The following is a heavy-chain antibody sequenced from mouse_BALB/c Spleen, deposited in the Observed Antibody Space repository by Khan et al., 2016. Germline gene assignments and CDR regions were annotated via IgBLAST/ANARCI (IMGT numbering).Heavy chain of an antibody. V-gene: IGHV1-7*01. CDR1: GYTFTSYW. CDR3: ARYEGGFAY. CDR2: INPSTGYT. J-gene: IGHJ3*01. D-gene: IGHD2-3*01. Sequence: QVQLQQSGAELAKPGASVKMSCKASGYTFTSYWMHWVKQRPGQGLEWIGYINPSTGYTEYNQKFKDKATLTADKSSSTVYMQLSSLTSEDSAVYYCARYEGGFAYWGQGTLVTVSA.